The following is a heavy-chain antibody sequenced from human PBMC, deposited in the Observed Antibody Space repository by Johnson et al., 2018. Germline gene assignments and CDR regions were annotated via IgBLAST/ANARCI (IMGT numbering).Heavy chain of an antibody. CDR1: GFTFGENP. CDR2: IRSRVYGGTT. Sequence: VQLVESGGGLVQPGGSLRVSCTASGFTFGENPMSWFRQAPGKGLELVGFIRSRVYGGTTEYAGSVNGRFTISRDDSKSIVYLQMSSLNNEDTAVYYWTRIADTPMAQVYYYYLDVWGQGTTVTVSS. CDR3: TRIADTPMAQVYYYYLDV. V-gene: IGHV3-49*03. D-gene: IGHD5-18*01. J-gene: IGHJ6*03.